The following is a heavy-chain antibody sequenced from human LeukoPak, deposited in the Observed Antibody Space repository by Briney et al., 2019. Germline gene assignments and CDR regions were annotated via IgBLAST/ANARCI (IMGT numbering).Heavy chain of an antibody. CDR3: ARVGRRLGELSPGAFDI. CDR1: GYTFTGYY. CDR2: ISSSSSYI. V-gene: IGHV3-21*01. Sequence: SCKASGYTFTGYYMHWVRQAPGKGLEWVSSISSSSSYIYYADSVKGRFTISRDNAKNSLYLQMNSLRAEDTAVYYCARVGRRLGELSPGAFDIWGQGTMVTVSS. J-gene: IGHJ3*02. D-gene: IGHD3-16*02.